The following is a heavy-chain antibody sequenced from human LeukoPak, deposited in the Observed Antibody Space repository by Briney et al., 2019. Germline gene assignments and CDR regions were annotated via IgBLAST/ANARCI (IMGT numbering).Heavy chain of an antibody. J-gene: IGHJ5*02. CDR3: ARGKKWFGESTPLFWLDP. V-gene: IGHV1-8*01. Sequence: AASVKVPCKASGYTFTSYHINWVRQATGQGLEWMGWMNPSSGDTGYAQEFQDRVSITRNTSISTAYMELSSLGSEDTAVYYCARGKKWFGESTPLFWLDPWGQGTLVTVSS. CDR1: GYTFTSYH. D-gene: IGHD3-10*01. CDR2: MNPSSGDT.